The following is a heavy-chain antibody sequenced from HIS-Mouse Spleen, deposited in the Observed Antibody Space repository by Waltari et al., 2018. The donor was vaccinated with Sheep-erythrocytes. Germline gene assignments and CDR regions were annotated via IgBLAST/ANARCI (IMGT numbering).Heavy chain of an antibody. CDR1: GFTFDDYA. CDR3: AKVGGG. V-gene: IGHV3-9*01. J-gene: IGHJ3*01. CDR2: ISWKCGGR. D-gene: IGHD3-10*01. Sequence: EVQLVESGGGLVQPGRSLRLSCAASGFTFDDYAMHWVREAPGKGLVWVSGISWKCGGRGYADSVKGRFTISRDKAKNSLYLQMNRLGAEDTALYYCAKVGGGWGQGTMVTVSS.